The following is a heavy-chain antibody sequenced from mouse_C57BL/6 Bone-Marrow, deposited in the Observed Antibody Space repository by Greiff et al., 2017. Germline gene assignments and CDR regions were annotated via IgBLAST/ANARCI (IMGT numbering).Heavy chain of an antibody. D-gene: IGHD1-1*01. CDR1: GYTFTDYY. CDR2: INPNNGGT. Sequence: EVQLQQSGPELVKPGASVKISCKASGYTFTDYYMNWVKQSHGKSLEWIGDINPNNGGTSYNQKFKGKATLTVDKSSSTAYMELRSLTSEDSAVYYCARYYGSSPSWFAYWGQGTLVTVSA. CDR3: ARYYGSSPSWFAY. J-gene: IGHJ3*01. V-gene: IGHV1-26*01.